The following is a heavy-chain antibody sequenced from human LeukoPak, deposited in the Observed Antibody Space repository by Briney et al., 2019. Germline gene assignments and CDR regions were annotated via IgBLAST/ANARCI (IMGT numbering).Heavy chain of an antibody. CDR2: IYDTGST. D-gene: IGHD3-3*01. CDR1: GGSIRSSAYS. CDR3: ARVPYYDFSVDV. Sequence: SETLSLTCSVSGGSIRSSAYSWGWIRLPPGKGLEWIGNIYDTGSTYYNPSLKSRVTISVDTSKNQFSLKLSSVTAADTAVYYCARVPYYDFSVDVWGKGTTVTVSS. V-gene: IGHV4-39*07. J-gene: IGHJ6*04.